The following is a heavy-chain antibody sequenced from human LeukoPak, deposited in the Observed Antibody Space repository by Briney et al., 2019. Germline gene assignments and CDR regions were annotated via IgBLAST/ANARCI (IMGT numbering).Heavy chain of an antibody. Sequence: GGSLRLSCAASGFTFSSYTMSWVRQAPGKGLEWVSAISGSGGSTYYADSVKGRFTISRDNSKNTLYLQMNSLRAEDTAVYYCAKDSSGWPSYFDYWGQGTLVTVSS. CDR1: GFTFSSYT. D-gene: IGHD6-19*01. CDR3: AKDSSGWPSYFDY. CDR2: ISGSGGST. V-gene: IGHV3-23*01. J-gene: IGHJ4*02.